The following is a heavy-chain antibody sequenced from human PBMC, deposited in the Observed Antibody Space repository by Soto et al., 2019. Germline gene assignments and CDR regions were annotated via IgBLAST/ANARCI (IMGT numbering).Heavy chain of an antibody. CDR3: AREGGSGNYRYYAMDV. CDR2: IIPIFGTA. J-gene: IGHJ6*02. CDR1: GGTFSSYA. D-gene: IGHD3-10*01. Sequence: QVQLVQSGAEVKKPGSSVKVSCKASGGTFSSYAISWVRQAPGQGLEWMGGIIPIFGTANYAQKFQGRVTITADESTRTAYMALSSLRSEDTAVYYCAREGGSGNYRYYAMDVWGQGTTVTVSS. V-gene: IGHV1-69*12.